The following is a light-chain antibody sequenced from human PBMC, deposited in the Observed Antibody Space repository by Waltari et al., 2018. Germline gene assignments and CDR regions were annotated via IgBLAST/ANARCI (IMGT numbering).Light chain of an antibody. CDR3: QQIKSYPIT. CDR2: AAA. V-gene: IGKV1-9*01. CDR1: QGISTY. Sequence: DIQLTQSPSFLSSSVGDRVTISCRASQGISTYLAWFQQKPGKAPRRLIYAAAILQGGVPSRFSGSGSGTDFTLTISSLQPEDFVTYYCQQIKSYPITFGGGTKVEVK. J-gene: IGKJ4*01.